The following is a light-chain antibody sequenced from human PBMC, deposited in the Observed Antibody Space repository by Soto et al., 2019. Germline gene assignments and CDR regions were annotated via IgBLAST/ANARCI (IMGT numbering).Light chain of an antibody. V-gene: IGKV3D-20*02. CDR1: QNVDTNY. Sequence: EIVLTQSPGTLSLSPGERATLSCRASQNVDTNYLAWYQQKPGQAPRIIIFGASGRATGIPDRFSGSGSGTDFTLTISSLEPEDFAVYYCQQRSNWPPITFGQGTRLEIK. CDR2: GAS. CDR3: QQRSNWPPIT. J-gene: IGKJ5*01.